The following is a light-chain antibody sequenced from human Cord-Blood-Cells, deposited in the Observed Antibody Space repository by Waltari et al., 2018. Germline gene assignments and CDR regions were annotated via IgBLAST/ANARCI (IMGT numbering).Light chain of an antibody. CDR1: QSVSSY. CDR3: QQRSNLPPLT. V-gene: IGKV3-11*01. Sequence: EIVLTQSPATLSLSPGERATLSCKASQSVSSYLAWYQQKPGQAPRLPIYDASNRATGIPARFSGSGYGTDFTLTISNLEPEDFAVYYCQQRSNLPPLTFGGGTKVEIK. J-gene: IGKJ4*01. CDR2: DAS.